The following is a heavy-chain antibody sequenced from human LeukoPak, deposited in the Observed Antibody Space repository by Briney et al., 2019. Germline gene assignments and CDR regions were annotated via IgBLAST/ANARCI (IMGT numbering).Heavy chain of an antibody. Sequence: PGGSLRLSCAASGFTFSRYVVHWVRQAPAKGLEWLAVMLYDGSNKYYADSVRGRFTISRDNSKNTLYLQMNSLRPDDTAVYYGARAGRLLRNFDWLSYWGQGTLVTVST. CDR3: ARAGRLLRNFDWLSY. J-gene: IGHJ4*02. CDR1: GFTFSRYV. CDR2: MLYDGSNK. D-gene: IGHD3-9*01. V-gene: IGHV3-30*04.